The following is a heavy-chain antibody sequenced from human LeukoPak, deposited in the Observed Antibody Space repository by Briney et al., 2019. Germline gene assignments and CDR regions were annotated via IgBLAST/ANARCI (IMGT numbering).Heavy chain of an antibody. V-gene: IGHV3-48*01. CDR2: ITSSSSTI. CDR3: ARNFDS. J-gene: IGHJ4*02. Sequence: GGSLRLSCAASGFTFTSYTMNWVRQAPGKGLEWVSYITSSSSTIYYADSVKGRFTMSRDNAENSLYLQVNSLRAEDTAVYYCARNFDSWGQGTLVTVSS. D-gene: IGHD2/OR15-2a*01. CDR1: GFTFTSYT.